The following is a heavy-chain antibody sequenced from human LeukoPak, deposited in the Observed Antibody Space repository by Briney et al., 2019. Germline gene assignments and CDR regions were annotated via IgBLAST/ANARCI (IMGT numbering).Heavy chain of an antibody. V-gene: IGHV3-21*01. D-gene: IGHD2-21*02. J-gene: IGHJ5*02. CDR2: ISSSSRYI. CDR1: GVTFSGYS. CDR3: AKGREYCGGDCYPHWFDP. Sequence: PGGSLRLSCAASGVTFSGYSMYWVRQAPGEGLEWVSSISSSSRYIYYADSVKGRFTISRDNAKNSLSLQMNSLRAEDTAVYYCAKGREYCGGDCYPHWFDPWGQGTLVTVSS.